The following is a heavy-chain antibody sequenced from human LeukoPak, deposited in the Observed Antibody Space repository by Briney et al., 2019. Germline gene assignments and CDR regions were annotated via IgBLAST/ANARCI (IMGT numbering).Heavy chain of an antibody. CDR1: GFTFSSYA. J-gene: IGHJ2*01. D-gene: IGHD3-10*01. V-gene: IGHV3-23*01. Sequence: GGSLRLSCAASGFTFSSYAMSWVRQAPGKGLEWVSAISGSGGSTYYADSVKGRFTISRDNAKNTLYLQMNSLRAEDTAVYYCARDRPRGWYFDLWGRGTLVTVSS. CDR2: ISGSGGST. CDR3: ARDRPRGWYFDL.